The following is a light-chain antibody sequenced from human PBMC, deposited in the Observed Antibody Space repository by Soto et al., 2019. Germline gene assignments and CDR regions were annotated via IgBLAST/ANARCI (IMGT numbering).Light chain of an antibody. J-gene: IGKJ4*01. Sequence: DIQMTQSPSSLSASVGDRVTITCQASQDIYKHLNWYQHKPGQAPNLLIYAASTLQAGVPSRFRGSGSGTDFTLTISSLQPEDFATYFCQQSNSSPPTFGGGTKVDIK. V-gene: IGKV1-39*01. CDR2: AAS. CDR1: QDIYKH. CDR3: QQSNSSPPT.